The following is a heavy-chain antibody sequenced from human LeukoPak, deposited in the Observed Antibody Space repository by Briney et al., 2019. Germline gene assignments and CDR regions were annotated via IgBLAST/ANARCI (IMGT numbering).Heavy chain of an antibody. CDR2: ISGSGGST. V-gene: IGHV3-23*01. J-gene: IGHJ4*02. CDR1: VFTFSSYA. Sequence: GGSLRLSCAASVFTFSSYAMSWVRQAPGKGLEWVSAISGSGGSTYYADSVKGRFTIFRDNSKNTLHLQMNSLRAEDTAVYYCAKSGDIVVVPAAIHFDYWGQGTLVTVSS. D-gene: IGHD2-2*01. CDR3: AKSGDIVVVPAAIHFDY.